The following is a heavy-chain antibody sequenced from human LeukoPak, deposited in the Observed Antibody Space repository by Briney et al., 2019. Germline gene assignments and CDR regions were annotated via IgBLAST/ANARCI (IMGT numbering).Heavy chain of an antibody. CDR3: ARSISPIAVAGPIDY. CDR2: ISVYNGNI. D-gene: IGHD6-19*01. J-gene: IGHJ4*02. Sequence: ASVKVSCKASGYTFTSYGISWERQAPGQGLEWMGWISVYNGNINYAQKFQGRVTMTRDTSISTAYMELSRLRSDDTAVYYCARSISPIAVAGPIDYWGQGTLVTVSS. V-gene: IGHV1-18*01. CDR1: GYTFTSYG.